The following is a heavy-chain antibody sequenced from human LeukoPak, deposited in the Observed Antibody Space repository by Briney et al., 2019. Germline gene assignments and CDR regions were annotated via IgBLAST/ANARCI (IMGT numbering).Heavy chain of an antibody. CDR3: ARAPTAYCLSTNCQPYFDY. D-gene: IGHD2-2*01. CDR2: IYTGGST. CDR1: GGSIGTYY. V-gene: IGHV4-4*07. J-gene: IGHJ4*02. Sequence: ASETLSLTCSVSGGSIGTYYWSWIRQPAGKGLEWIGRIYTGGSTNYNPSLKSRVTLSIETPKNQFSLELTSVTAADTAVYYCARAPTAYCLSTNCQPYFDYWGQGILVTVSS.